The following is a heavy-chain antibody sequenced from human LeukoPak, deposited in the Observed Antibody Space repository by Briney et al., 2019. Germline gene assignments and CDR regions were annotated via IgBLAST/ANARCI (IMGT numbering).Heavy chain of an antibody. CDR1: GGSFSGFY. CDR2: INHSGTT. Sequence: PSETLSLTCAVDGGSFSGFYWSWIRQPPGKGLEWIGEINHSGTTNYNPSLKSRVTISVGTSKNQFSLKVSSVTAADTAVYYCARLHGYCSTISCYRNDYYYYYMDVWGTGTTVTISS. J-gene: IGHJ6*03. CDR3: ARLHGYCSTISCYRNDYYYYYMDV. V-gene: IGHV4-34*01. D-gene: IGHD2-2*03.